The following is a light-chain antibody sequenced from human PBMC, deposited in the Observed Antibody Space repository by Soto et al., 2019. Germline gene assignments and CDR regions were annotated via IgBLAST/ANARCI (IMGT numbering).Light chain of an antibody. Sequence: EIVLTQSPATLSFFPRDTVTLSCRASQNINTRLAWYEYRPGQSPRLLCYQTSLRASYIPARFSASGSGTDLTLTSSAVQTEEFAFDYTPQRQSQRRTFGQGT. CDR3: PQRQSQRRT. J-gene: IGKJ1*01. V-gene: IGKV3-11*01. CDR2: QTS. CDR1: QNINTR.